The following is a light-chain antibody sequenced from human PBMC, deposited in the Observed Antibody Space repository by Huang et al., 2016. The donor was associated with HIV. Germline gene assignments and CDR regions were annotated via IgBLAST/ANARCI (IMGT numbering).Light chain of an antibody. Sequence: EIVLTQSPGTLSLSPGERATLSCRASQRVRSNYLAWYQQKPGQAPRLLIDGASSRATGIPDRFSGSGSGTDFTLTISRLEPEDFAVYYCQHCRDFGPGTKVDIK. CDR2: GAS. CDR3: QHCRD. CDR1: QRVRSNY. J-gene: IGKJ3*01. V-gene: IGKV3-20*01.